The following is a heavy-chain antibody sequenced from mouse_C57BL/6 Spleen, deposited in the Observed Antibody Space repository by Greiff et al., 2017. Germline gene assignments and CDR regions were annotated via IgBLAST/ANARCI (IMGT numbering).Heavy chain of an antibody. Sequence: VQLQQSVAELVRPGASVKLSCTASGFNITNTYMHWVKQRPEQGLEWIGRIDPANGHTKYAPKFQGKATLTADPSSNTAYLPRSSLTSEDTAVYYGAVEDYDGDYDAMDYWGQGTLVTVSA. D-gene: IGHD2-4*01. V-gene: IGHV14-3*01. J-gene: IGHJ4*01. CDR2: IDPANGHT. CDR3: AVEDYDGDYDAMDY. CDR1: GFNITNTY.